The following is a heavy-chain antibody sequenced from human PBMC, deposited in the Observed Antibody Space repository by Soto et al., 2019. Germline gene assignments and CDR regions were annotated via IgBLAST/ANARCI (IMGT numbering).Heavy chain of an antibody. J-gene: IGHJ6*02. CDR2: ISSSSSYI. D-gene: IGHD2-2*01. Sequence: GGSLRLSCAASGFTFSSYSMNWVRQAPGKGLEWVSSISSSSSYIYYADSVKGRFTISRDNAKNSLYLQMNSLRAEDTAVYYCAREYCSSTSCFPDLDYYGMDVSGHGTTVTV. CDR1: GFTFSSYS. CDR3: AREYCSSTSCFPDLDYYGMDV. V-gene: IGHV3-21*01.